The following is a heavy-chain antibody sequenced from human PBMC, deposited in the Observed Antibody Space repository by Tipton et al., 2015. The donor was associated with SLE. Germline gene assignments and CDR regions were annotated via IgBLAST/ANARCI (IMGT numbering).Heavy chain of an antibody. CDR2: IYYSGST. V-gene: IGHV4-30-4*01. D-gene: IGHD1-7*01. CDR3: ARDSEELTDY. CDR1: GGSISSGYYY. J-gene: IGHJ4*02. Sequence: TLSLTCTVSGGSISSGYYYWTWIRQPPGKGLEWIGFIYYSGSTYYNPSLKSRVTISVDTSKNQFSLRLRSVTAADTAVYYCARDSEELTDYWGPGTLVTVSS.